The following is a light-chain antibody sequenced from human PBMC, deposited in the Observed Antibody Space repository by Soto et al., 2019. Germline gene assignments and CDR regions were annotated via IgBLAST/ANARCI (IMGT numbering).Light chain of an antibody. Sequence: DIQVTQSPPTLSASVGDRVTITCRASQTISTWMAWYQQKPGKAPKLLVYDASTLQSGVASRFSGSGSGTEFTLIISGLQPDDSATYYCQLYTNTNKPWMFGQGTKVEI. CDR3: QLYTNTNKPWM. J-gene: IGKJ1*01. CDR2: DAS. CDR1: QTISTW. V-gene: IGKV1-5*01.